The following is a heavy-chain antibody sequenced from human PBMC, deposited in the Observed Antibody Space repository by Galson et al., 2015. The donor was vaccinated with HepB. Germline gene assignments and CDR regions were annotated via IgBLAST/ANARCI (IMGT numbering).Heavy chain of an antibody. J-gene: IGHJ4*02. Sequence: SVKVSCKASGYTFTSYYMHWVRQAPGQGLEWMGIINPSGGSTSYAQKLQGRVTMTRDTSTSTAYMELSSLRSEDTAVYYCAREGYCSGGSCYSSEGRLDYWGQGTLVTASS. V-gene: IGHV1-46*04. D-gene: IGHD2-15*01. CDR2: INPSGGST. CDR3: AREGYCSGGSCYSSEGRLDY. CDR1: GYTFTSYY.